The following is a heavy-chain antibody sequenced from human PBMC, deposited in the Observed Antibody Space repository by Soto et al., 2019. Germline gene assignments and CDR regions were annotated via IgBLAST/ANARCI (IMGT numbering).Heavy chain of an antibody. V-gene: IGHV3-7*01. CDR1: GFTFNNYW. CDR2: MNQDGTIK. J-gene: IGHJ4*02. CDR3: TRDHQSTLDXYFDY. Sequence: GGSLRLSCAASGFTFNNYWLSWVRQAPGQGLEWVANMNQDGTIKYYVDSVKGRFTISRDNAENSLFLQMNSLRAEDTAVYYCTRDHQSTLDXYFDYWGQGALVTVSS. D-gene: IGHD3-3*02.